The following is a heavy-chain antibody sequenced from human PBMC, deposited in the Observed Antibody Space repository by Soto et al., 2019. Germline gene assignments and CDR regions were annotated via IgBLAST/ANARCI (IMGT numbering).Heavy chain of an antibody. D-gene: IGHD3-3*01. Sequence: EVQLLESGGGLVQPGGSLRLSCAASGFTFSSYAMSWVRQAPGKGLEWVSAISGGGGSTYYADSVKGRFTISRDNSTNTLYLQMNSLSAEDTAVDYCAKDLEIFGVVGFVYFDYWGQGTLVTVSS. V-gene: IGHV3-23*01. CDR2: ISGGGGST. CDR1: GFTFSSYA. CDR3: AKDLEIFGVVGFVYFDY. J-gene: IGHJ4*02.